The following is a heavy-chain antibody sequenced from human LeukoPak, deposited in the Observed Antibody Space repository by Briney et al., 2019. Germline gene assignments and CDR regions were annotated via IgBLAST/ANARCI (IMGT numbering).Heavy chain of an antibody. D-gene: IGHD5-12*01. CDR1: GYSLTSYW. J-gene: IGHJ4*02. Sequence: GESLKISCKGSGYSLTSYWIGWVRQMPGKGLEWMGIIYPGDSDTRYSPSFQGQVTISADKSISTAYLQWSSLKASDTAMYYCARLNGAYSGYGPVDYWGQGTLVTVSS. CDR2: IYPGDSDT. V-gene: IGHV5-51*01. CDR3: ARLNGAYSGYGPVDY.